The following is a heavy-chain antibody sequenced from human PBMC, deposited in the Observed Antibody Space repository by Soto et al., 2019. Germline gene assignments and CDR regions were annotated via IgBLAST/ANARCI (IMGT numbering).Heavy chain of an antibody. Sequence: EVQVVESGGGLVQPGGSLRLSCAASGFTLSSYWMTWVRQAPGKGLEWVANIKEDGSETYYVDSVKGRFTISRDNAKNSLYLQLNSLRAEDTAVYYCAREVLGWFGEFLEDYYYDGMDVWGQGTTVTVSS. CDR3: AREVLGWFGEFLEDYYYDGMDV. CDR1: GFTLSSYW. V-gene: IGHV3-7*05. CDR2: IKEDGSET. J-gene: IGHJ6*02. D-gene: IGHD3-10*01.